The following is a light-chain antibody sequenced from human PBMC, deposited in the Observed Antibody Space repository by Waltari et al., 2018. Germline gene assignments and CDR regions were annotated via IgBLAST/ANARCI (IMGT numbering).Light chain of an antibody. V-gene: IGKV2-28*01. CDR1: QSLLHSNGNIY. CDR3: VQTLQTPLT. Sequence: DIVMTQSPLSLPVTPGEPASISCRSSQSLLHSNGNIYLDWYLQKPGQSPRLLIYLGSNRASGVPDRFSGSGSGTDFTLKISRVEAEDVGVYYCVQTLQTPLTFGGGTKVEIK. CDR2: LGS. J-gene: IGKJ4*01.